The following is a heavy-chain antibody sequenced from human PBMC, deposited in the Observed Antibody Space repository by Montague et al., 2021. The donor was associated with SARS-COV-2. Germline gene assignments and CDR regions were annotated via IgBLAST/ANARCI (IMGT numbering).Heavy chain of an antibody. J-gene: IGHJ4*02. CDR1: GDSVSGKSAA. CDR3: ARGGSWLYYFDY. V-gene: IGHV6-1*01. D-gene: IGHD6-13*01. CDR2: TYYRSKWYN. Sequence: CAISGDSVSGKSAAWNWIRQSPARGLERLGRTYYRSKWYNDYAVXVKSRITINPDTSKNQFSLQLNSVTPEDTAVYYCARGGSWLYYFDYWGQGTLVTVSS.